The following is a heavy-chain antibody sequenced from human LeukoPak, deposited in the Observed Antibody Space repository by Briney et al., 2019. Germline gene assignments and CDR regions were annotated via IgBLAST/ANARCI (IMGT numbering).Heavy chain of an antibody. V-gene: IGHV1-69*04. D-gene: IGHD2-2*01. CDR3: ARDRCSSTSCDY. CDR2: IIPILGIA. J-gene: IGHJ4*02. Sequence: ASVKVSCKASGGTFSSYTISWVRQAPGQGLEWMGRIIPILGIANYAQKFQGRVTITADKSTSTAYMELRSLRSEDTAVYYCARDRCSSTSCDYWGQGTLVTVSS. CDR1: GGTFSSYT.